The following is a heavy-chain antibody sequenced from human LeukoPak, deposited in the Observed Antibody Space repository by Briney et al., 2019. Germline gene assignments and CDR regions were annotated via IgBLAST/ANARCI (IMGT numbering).Heavy chain of an antibody. D-gene: IGHD2-21*01. J-gene: IGHJ4*02. Sequence: PGGSLRLSCAASGFTFSNAWMSWVRQAPGKGLEWVGRIKSKTDGGTTDYAAPVKGRFTISRDDSKNTLYLQMNSLRAEDTAVYYCAKEGRNKHPPLPYWGQGTLVTVSS. CDR3: AKEGRNKHPPLPY. CDR2: IKSKTDGGTT. V-gene: IGHV3-15*01. CDR1: GFTFSNAW.